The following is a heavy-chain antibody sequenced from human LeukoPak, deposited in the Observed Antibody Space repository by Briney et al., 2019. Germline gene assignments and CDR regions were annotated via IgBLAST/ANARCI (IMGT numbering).Heavy chain of an antibody. J-gene: IGHJ4*02. CDR1: GGSISSSSYY. CDR2: IYYSGST. D-gene: IGHD6-13*01. CDR3: ARELAAGPYYFDY. Sequence: PSETLSLTCTVSGGSISSSSYYWGWIRQPPGKGLEWIGSIYYSGSTYYNPSLKSRVTISVDTSKNQFSLKLSSVTAADTAVYYCARELAAGPYYFDYWGQGTLVTVSS. V-gene: IGHV4-39*07.